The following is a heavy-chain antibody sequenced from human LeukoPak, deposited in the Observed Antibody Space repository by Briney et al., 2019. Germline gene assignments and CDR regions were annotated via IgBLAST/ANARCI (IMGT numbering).Heavy chain of an antibody. V-gene: IGHV1-2*06. CDR2: INPNSGGT. Sequence: ASVKVSCKASGYTFIAYFMHWVRQAPGQGLEWMGRINPNSGGTNYAQKFQGRVTMTRDTSISTAYMEPSRLRSDDTAVYYCARGGYDFVYYYYGMDVWGQGTTVTVSS. D-gene: IGHD3-3*01. J-gene: IGHJ6*02. CDR3: ARGGYDFVYYYYGMDV. CDR1: GYTFIAYF.